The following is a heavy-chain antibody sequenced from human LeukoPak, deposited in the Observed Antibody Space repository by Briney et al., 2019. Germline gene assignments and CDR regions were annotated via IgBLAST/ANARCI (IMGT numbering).Heavy chain of an antibody. J-gene: IGHJ4*02. CDR3: ASGIWFGESSFDY. CDR1: GGSISSYY. Sequence: SSETLSLTCTVSGGSISSYYWSWIRQPPGKGLEWIGEINHSGSTNYNPSLKSRVTISVDTSKNQFSLKLSSVTAADTAVYYCASGIWFGESSFDYWGQGTLVTVSS. D-gene: IGHD3-10*01. CDR2: INHSGST. V-gene: IGHV4-34*01.